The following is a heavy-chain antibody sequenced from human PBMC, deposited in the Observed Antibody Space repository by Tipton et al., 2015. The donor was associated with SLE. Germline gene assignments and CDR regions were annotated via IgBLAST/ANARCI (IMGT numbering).Heavy chain of an antibody. Sequence: SLRLSCATSGFTFSSYAMHWVRQAPGKGLEWVAVISYDGSNKYYADSVKGRFTISRDNSKNTLYLQMNSLGAEDTAVYYCARRVGSYYGMDVWGQGTTVTVSS. D-gene: IGHD3-10*01. CDR1: GFTFSSYA. CDR2: ISYDGSNK. CDR3: ARRVGSYYGMDV. V-gene: IGHV3-30*04. J-gene: IGHJ6*02.